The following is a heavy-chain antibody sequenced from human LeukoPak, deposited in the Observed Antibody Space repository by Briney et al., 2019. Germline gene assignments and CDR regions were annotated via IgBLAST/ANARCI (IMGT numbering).Heavy chain of an antibody. CDR2: IYYSGST. Sequence: TSSETLSLTCTVSGGSISSYYWSWIRQPPGKGLEWIGYIYYSGSTNYNLSLKSRVTISVDTSKNQFSLKLSSVTAADTAVYYCARQRNWFDPWGQGTLVTVSS. J-gene: IGHJ5*02. V-gene: IGHV4-59*08. CDR3: ARQRNWFDP. CDR1: GGSISSYY.